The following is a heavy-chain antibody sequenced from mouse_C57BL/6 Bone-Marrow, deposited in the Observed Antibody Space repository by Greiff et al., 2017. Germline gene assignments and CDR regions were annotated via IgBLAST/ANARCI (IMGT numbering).Heavy chain of an antibody. CDR3: ADGYSFDY. Sequence: QVQLQQPGAELVKPGASVKLSCKASGYTFTSYSMHWVKQRPGQGLEWIGMIHPNSGSTNYNETFKSKATLTVDKSSSTAYMQLSSLTSEYYAVNYGADGYSFDYWGQGTTLTVSS. J-gene: IGHJ2*01. CDR2: IHPNSGST. V-gene: IGHV1-64*01. CDR1: GYTFTSYS. D-gene: IGHD2-3*01.